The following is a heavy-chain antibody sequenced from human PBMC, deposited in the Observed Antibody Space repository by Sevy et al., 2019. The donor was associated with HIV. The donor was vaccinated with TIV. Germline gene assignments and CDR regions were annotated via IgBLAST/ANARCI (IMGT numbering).Heavy chain of an antibody. J-gene: IGHJ3*01. CDR2: ISFDGSDK. CDR3: AKRERSYYDSSGNYDAFDV. Sequence: GGSLRLSCAASGFDFSTYDMHWVRQAPGKGLEWVAFISFDGSDKWYVDSVKDRFTISRDNSKNTLYVQMNTLRDEDTAVYYCAKRERSYYDSSGNYDAFDVWGQGTSVTVSS. CDR1: GFDFSTYD. D-gene: IGHD3-22*01. V-gene: IGHV3-33*03.